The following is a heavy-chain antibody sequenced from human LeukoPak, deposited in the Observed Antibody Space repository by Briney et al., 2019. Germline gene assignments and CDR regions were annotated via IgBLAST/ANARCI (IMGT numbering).Heavy chain of an antibody. J-gene: IGHJ4*02. CDR2: IYPGDSDT. V-gene: IGHV5-51*01. CDR1: GYSFTNYW. Sequence: GEALKISCKASGYSFTNYWIGWGRQMPGKGLERMGTIYPGDSDTRYRPSFQSQVTISADKSISTAYLQWSSLKASETAMYYCARLGIEAYDSSGYYYFDSWGQGALGTVSS. D-gene: IGHD3-22*01. CDR3: ARLGIEAYDSSGYYYFDS.